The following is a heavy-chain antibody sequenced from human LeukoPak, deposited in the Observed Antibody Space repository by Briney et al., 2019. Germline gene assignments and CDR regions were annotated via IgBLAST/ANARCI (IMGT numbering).Heavy chain of an antibody. V-gene: IGHV3-30*02. D-gene: IGHD4-17*01. CDR1: GFTFSSFG. CDR3: AKDRRDYGDYGPDY. J-gene: IGHJ4*02. CDR2: IRHHGMNE. Sequence: GGSLRLSCAASGFTFSSFGMHWVRQTPTKGLEWVAFIRHHGMNESYVDSVKGRFTISRDNSKHTLYLQMNSLRVEDTAVYYCAKDRRDYGDYGPDYWGQGTLVTVSP.